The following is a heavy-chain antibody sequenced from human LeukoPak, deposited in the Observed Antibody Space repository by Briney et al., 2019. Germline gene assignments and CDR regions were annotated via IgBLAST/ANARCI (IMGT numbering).Heavy chain of an antibody. V-gene: IGHV1-2*06. D-gene: IGHD3-10*01. CDR1: GYTFTGYY. CDR2: INPNSGGT. J-gene: IGHJ4*02. CDR3: ARGRYGSGPADY. Sequence: ASVKVSCKASGYTFTGYYMHWVRQAPGQGLEWMGRINPNSGGTNYAQKFQGRVTMTRATSISTAYMELSRLRSDDTAVYYCARGRYGSGPADYWGQGTLVTVSS.